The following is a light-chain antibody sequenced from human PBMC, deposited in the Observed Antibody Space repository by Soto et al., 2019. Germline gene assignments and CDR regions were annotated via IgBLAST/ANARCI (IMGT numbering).Light chain of an antibody. V-gene: IGKV3D-15*01. J-gene: IGKJ4*01. Sequence: ETVMTQSPATLSVSPGDRATLSCSASQSVSYNLAWYQQKPGQAPRLLIYDASTRATGIPARFSGSASGTELTLTISSLLSEDFAVYYCQQYSKWPLTFGAGTKVHI. CDR1: QSVSYN. CDR2: DAS. CDR3: QQYSKWPLT.